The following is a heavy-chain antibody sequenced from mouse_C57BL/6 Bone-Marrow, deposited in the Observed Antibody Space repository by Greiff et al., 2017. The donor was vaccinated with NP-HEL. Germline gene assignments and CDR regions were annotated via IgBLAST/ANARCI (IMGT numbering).Heavy chain of an antibody. D-gene: IGHD1-1*01. V-gene: IGHV1-64*01. Sequence: QVQLQQPGAELVKPGASVKLSCKASGYTFTSYWMHWVKQRPGLGLEWIGMIHPNSGSTNYNEKFKSKATLTVDKSSSTAYMQLSSLTSEDSAVYYCASPPSTTVVARGYFDVWGTGTTVTVSS. CDR2: IHPNSGST. CDR3: ASPPSTTVVARGYFDV. J-gene: IGHJ1*03. CDR1: GYTFTSYW.